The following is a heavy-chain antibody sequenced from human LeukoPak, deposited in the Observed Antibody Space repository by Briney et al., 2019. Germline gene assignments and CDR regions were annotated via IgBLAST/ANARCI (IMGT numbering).Heavy chain of an antibody. CDR3: ARESPYCSSTSCYKGFDP. J-gene: IGHJ5*02. V-gene: IGHV3-30*03. D-gene: IGHD2-2*02. CDR2: ISYDGSNK. Sequence: PGGSLRLSCAASGFTFSSYGMHWVRQAPGKGLEWVAVISYDGSNKYYADSVKGRFTISRDNSKNTLYLQMNSLRAEDTAVYYCARESPYCSSTSCYKGFDPWGQGTLVTVSS. CDR1: GFTFSSYG.